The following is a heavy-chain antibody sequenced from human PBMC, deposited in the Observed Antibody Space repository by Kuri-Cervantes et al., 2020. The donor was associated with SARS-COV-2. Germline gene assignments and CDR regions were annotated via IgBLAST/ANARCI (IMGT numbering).Heavy chain of an antibody. CDR2: ISTNGGST. Sequence: GESLKISCAASGFTFSSYAMHWVRQAPGKGLEYVSAISTNGGSTYYANSVKGRFTISRDNPKNTLYLQMGSLRAEDMAVYYCARDLGGSTSQDWYFDLWGRGTLVTVSS. D-gene: IGHD2-2*01. J-gene: IGHJ2*01. CDR3: ARDLGGSTSQDWYFDL. V-gene: IGHV3-64*01. CDR1: GFTFSSYA.